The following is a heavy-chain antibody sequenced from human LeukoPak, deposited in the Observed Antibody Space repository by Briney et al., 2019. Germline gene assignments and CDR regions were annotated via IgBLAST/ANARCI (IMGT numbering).Heavy chain of an antibody. CDR1: GFTLSDYY. J-gene: IGHJ5*01. CDR2: ISSSSTYS. CDR3: ARVMVGTVNWFDS. Sequence: GGSLRLSCVAPGFTLSDYYMSWIRQAPGKGLEWVSYISSSSTYSSYADSVKGRFTISSDNAKNSLYLQMNSLRAEHTAVYYCARVMVGTVNWFDSWGQGTLVTVSS. D-gene: IGHD2-21*02. V-gene: IGHV3-11*05.